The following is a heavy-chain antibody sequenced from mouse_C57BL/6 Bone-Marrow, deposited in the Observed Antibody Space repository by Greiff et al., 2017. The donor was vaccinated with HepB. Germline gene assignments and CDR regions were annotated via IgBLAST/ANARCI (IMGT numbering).Heavy chain of an antibody. D-gene: IGHD2-1*01. Sequence: QVHVKQSGAELVRPGASVTLSCKASGYTFTDYEMHWVKQTPVHGLEWIGAIDPETGGTAYNQKFKGKAILTADKSSSTAYMELRSLTSEDSAVYYCTFYGNHWFAYWGQGTLVTVSA. J-gene: IGHJ3*01. CDR3: TFYGNHWFAY. V-gene: IGHV1-15*01. CDR2: IDPETGGT. CDR1: GYTFTDYE.